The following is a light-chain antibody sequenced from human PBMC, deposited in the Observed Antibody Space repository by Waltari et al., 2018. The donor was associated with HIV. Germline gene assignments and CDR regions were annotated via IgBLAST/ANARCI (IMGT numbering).Light chain of an antibody. CDR2: GAS. V-gene: IGKV3D-15*01. Sequence: EIVMMQSPATLSVSPGERATLSCRASQSVSSNLAWYQQKPGQAPRLLIYGASTRATGIPARFSGSGSGTEFTLTISSLQSEDFAVYYCQQYNNWPPVPITFGGGTKVEIK. J-gene: IGKJ4*01. CDR1: QSVSSN. CDR3: QQYNNWPPVPIT.